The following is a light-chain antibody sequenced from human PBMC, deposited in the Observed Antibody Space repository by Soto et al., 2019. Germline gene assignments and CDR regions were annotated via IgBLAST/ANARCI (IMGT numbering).Light chain of an antibody. CDR3: QQYGGSPRP. Sequence: EVGLTQSPGALSLSPGERATLSCRASQSVSSSSLAWYQQKRGQAPRLLIHDASSRATGIPDRFSGSGSGTDFTLTISRLEPEDFAVYYCQQYGGSPRPFGQGSKVDI. CDR1: QSVSSSS. J-gene: IGKJ1*01. CDR2: DAS. V-gene: IGKV3-20*01.